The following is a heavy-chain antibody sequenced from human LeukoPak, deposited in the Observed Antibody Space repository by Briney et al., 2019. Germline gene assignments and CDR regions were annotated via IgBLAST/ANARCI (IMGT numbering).Heavy chain of an antibody. D-gene: IGHD6-19*01. CDR2: IYTSGST. Sequence: KPSETLSLTCTVSGGSISSYCWSWLRQPAGKGLEWVGRIYTSGSTNYNPSLKRRVTMSVDTSKNQFSLKLSSVTAADTAVYYCARGLSIEQWLVDVGFGFDYWGQGTLVTVSS. V-gene: IGHV4-4*07. J-gene: IGHJ4*02. CDR3: ARGLSIEQWLVDVGFGFDY. CDR1: GGSISSYC.